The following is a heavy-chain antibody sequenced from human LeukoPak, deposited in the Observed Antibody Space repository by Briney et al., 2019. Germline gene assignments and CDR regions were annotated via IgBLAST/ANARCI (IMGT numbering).Heavy chain of an antibody. CDR1: GFTFSSYA. CDR3: AKCGGSTYYYYYMDV. Sequence: GGSLRLSRAASGFTFSSYAMSSVRQAAGKGLEWDSAIIGSGGSTYYADSVKGRFTISRDNTKNTLYMQMNGLRAEDTAEDYCAKCGGSTYYYYYMDVWGKGTTVTVSS. D-gene: IGHD2-2*01. CDR2: IIGSGGST. V-gene: IGHV3-23*01. J-gene: IGHJ6*03.